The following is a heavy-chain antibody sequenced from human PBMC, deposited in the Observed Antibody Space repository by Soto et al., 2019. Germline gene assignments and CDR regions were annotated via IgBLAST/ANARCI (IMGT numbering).Heavy chain of an antibody. CDR3: ARGLAGYYGADV. CDR2: ITGDASST. V-gene: IGHV3-74*01. J-gene: IGHJ6*02. Sequence: EVQLVESGGGLVQPGGSLKISCAASGFTFGNYWMHWVRQAPGKGLVWVSRITGDASSTNYADFVKGRFIISRDSAENTLYLQMNSLRSEDTAVYYCARGLAGYYGADVWGQGTTVTVSS. D-gene: IGHD2-15*01. CDR1: GFTFGNYW.